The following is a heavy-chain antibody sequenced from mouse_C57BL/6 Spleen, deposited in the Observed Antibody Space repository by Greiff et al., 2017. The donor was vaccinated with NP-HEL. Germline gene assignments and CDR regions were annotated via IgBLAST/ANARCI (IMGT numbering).Heavy chain of an antibody. J-gene: IGHJ4*01. Sequence: QVQLKQPGAELVKPGASVKMSCKASGYTFTSYWITWVKQRPGQGLEWIGDIYPGSGSTNYNEKFKSKATLTVDTSSSTAYMQLSSLTSEDSAVYYCARFHYYGSSYDYAMDYWGQGTSVTVSS. CDR3: ARFHYYGSSYDYAMDY. V-gene: IGHV1-55*01. CDR2: IYPGSGST. CDR1: GYTFTSYW. D-gene: IGHD1-1*01.